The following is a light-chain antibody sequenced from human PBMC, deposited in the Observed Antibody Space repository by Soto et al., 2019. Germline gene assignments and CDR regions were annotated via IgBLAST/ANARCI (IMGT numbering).Light chain of an antibody. J-gene: IGLJ2*01. V-gene: IGLV1-44*01. CDR3: AAWDDSLNGVV. CDR1: NSNIGSNT. CDR2: SNS. Sequence: QSVLTQSPSASGTPGQRVTISCSGSNSNIGSNTVNWYQQLSGTAPKLLMYSNSQRPSGVPDRFSGSKSGTSASLAISGLQSEDEADYYCAAWDDSLNGVVFGGGTKLTVL.